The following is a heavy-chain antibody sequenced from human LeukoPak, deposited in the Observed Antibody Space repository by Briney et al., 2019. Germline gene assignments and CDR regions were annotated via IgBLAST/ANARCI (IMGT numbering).Heavy chain of an antibody. J-gene: IGHJ3*02. D-gene: IGHD5-18*01. Sequence: GGSLRLSCAASGFTFDDYAMHWVRQAPGKGLEWVSGISWNSGSIGYADSVKGRFTISRDNAKNSLYLQMNSLRAEDMALDYCAKVRGYSYGYGAFDIWGQGTMVTVSS. CDR3: AKVRGYSYGYGAFDI. CDR1: GFTFDDYA. CDR2: ISWNSGSI. V-gene: IGHV3-9*03.